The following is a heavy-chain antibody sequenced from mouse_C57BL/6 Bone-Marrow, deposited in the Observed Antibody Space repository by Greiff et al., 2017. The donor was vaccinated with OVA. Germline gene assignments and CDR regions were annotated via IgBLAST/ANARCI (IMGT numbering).Heavy chain of an antibody. D-gene: IGHD2-10*01. V-gene: IGHV1-42*01. CDR1: GYSFTGYY. CDR2: INPSTGGT. Sequence: VQLQQSGPELVKPGASVKISCKASGYSFTGYYMNWVKQSPEKSLEWIGEINPSTGGTTYNQKFKAKATLTVDKSSSTAYMQLKSLTSEDSAVYHCARRALLWYPWFAYWGQGTLVTVSA. J-gene: IGHJ3*01. CDR3: ARRALLWYPWFAY.